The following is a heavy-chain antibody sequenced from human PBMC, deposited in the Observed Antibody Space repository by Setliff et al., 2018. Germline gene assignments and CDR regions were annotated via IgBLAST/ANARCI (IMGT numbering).Heavy chain of an antibody. Sequence: ASVKVSCKASGYTFITYGVNWVRQAPGQGLEWMGWISAYNGNTNYAQKLQGRVTMTTDTSTSTAYMELRSLRSDDTAVYYCARVGYCSGGSCYGAFDIWGQGTMVTVSS. CDR3: ARVGYCSGGSCYGAFDI. J-gene: IGHJ3*02. CDR2: ISAYNGNT. D-gene: IGHD2-15*01. V-gene: IGHV1-18*01. CDR1: GYTFITYG.